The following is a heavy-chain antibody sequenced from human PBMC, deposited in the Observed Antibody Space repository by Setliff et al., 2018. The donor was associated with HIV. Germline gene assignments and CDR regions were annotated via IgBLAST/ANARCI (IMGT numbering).Heavy chain of an antibody. Sequence: PSETLSLTCSVSGGSISSGSYYWSWIRQPAGKGLEWIGYISNTGNTKYNPSLKSRVTIAGDTSKNQFSVRLTSVTAADTAVYFCARDVARFDYDTGGYYVSHVDYWGQGIQVTVS. CDR3: ARDVARFDYDTGGYYVSHVDY. V-gene: IGHV4-61*10. CDR2: ISNTGNT. D-gene: IGHD3-22*01. J-gene: IGHJ4*02. CDR1: GGSISSGSYY.